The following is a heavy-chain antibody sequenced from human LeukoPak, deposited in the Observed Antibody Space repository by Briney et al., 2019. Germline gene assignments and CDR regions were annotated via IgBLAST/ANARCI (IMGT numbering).Heavy chain of an antibody. D-gene: IGHD3-10*01. CDR3: AKAPKVITSPYVDY. CDR2: ISASGGKT. Sequence: PGGSLRLSCAASGFTFNNYAMSWVRQAPGKGLEWVSSISASGGKTNYADSVKGRFTISRDNYKNSLYLQMNSLRAEDSAIYYCAKAPKVITSPYVDYWGPGTQVAVSS. V-gene: IGHV3-23*01. CDR1: GFTFNNYA. J-gene: IGHJ4*02.